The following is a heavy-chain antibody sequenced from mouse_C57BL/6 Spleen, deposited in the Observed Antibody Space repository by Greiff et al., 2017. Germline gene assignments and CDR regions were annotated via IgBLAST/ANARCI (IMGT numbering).Heavy chain of an antibody. Sequence: QVQLQQSGPGLVQPPQSLSITCTVSGFSLTSYGVHWVRQPPGKGLEWLGVIWSGGSTDYNAAFISRLSISKDNSKTQVFFKMNSLQADDTAIYYCAKKGYGYDRDYFDYWGQGTTLTVSS. D-gene: IGHD2-2*01. CDR2: IWSGGST. CDR1: GFSLTSYG. J-gene: IGHJ2*01. CDR3: AKKGYGYDRDYFDY. V-gene: IGHV2-4*01.